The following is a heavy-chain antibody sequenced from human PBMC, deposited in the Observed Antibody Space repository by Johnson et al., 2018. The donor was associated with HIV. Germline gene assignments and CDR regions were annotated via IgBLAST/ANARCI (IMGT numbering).Heavy chain of an antibody. Sequence: VQLVESGGGVVQPGGSLSLSCTASGFTFSSYAMSWVRQAPGKGLEWVSGISDSGGSTHYADSVKGRFTISRDNSKNTLYLQMNSLSAEDTAVYYCARDPVSSSWGWHAFDIWGQGTMVTVSS. J-gene: IGHJ3*02. V-gene: IGHV3-23*04. CDR2: ISDSGGST. D-gene: IGHD6-13*01. CDR1: GFTFSSYA. CDR3: ARDPVSSSWGWHAFDI.